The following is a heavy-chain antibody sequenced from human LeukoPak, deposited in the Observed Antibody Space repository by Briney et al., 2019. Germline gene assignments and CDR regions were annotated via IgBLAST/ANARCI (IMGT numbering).Heavy chain of an antibody. CDR1: GFTFSDYY. CDR3: ASKWVTYYYNSSYYHYPTDVFDI. Sequence: GGSLRLSCAASGFTFSDYYMSWIRQAPGKGLEWVSYISSSGSTIYYADSVKGRFTISRDNAKNSLYLQMNSLRAEDTAVYYCASKWVTYYYNSSYYHYPTDVFDIWGQGTMVTVSS. V-gene: IGHV3-11*04. CDR2: ISSSGSTI. D-gene: IGHD3-22*01. J-gene: IGHJ3*02.